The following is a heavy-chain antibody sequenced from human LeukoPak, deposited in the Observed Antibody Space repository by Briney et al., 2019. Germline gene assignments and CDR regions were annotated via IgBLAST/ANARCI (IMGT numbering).Heavy chain of an antibody. CDR3: ATARPRISGFDY. CDR2: INHSGST. D-gene: IGHD3-10*01. Sequence: KTSETLSLTCAVYGGSFSGYYCSWIRQPPGKGLEWIGEINHSGSTNYNPSLKSRVTISVDTSKNQFSLKLSSVTAADTAVYYCATARPRISGFDYWGQGTLVTVSS. CDR1: GGSFSGYY. J-gene: IGHJ4*02. V-gene: IGHV4-34*01.